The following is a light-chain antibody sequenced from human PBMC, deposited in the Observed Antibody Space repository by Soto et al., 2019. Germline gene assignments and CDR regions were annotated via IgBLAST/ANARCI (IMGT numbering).Light chain of an antibody. J-gene: IGLJ3*02. Sequence: QSALTQPASVSGSPGQSITISCTGTSSDVGGYNSVCWHQQHPGKAPKLMIYEVYNRPSGVSDRFSASKSGNTASLTISGPQADDEADYYCSSFTSTNTWVFGGGTKLTVL. CDR3: SSFTSTNTWV. V-gene: IGLV2-14*01. CDR1: SSDVGGYNS. CDR2: EVY.